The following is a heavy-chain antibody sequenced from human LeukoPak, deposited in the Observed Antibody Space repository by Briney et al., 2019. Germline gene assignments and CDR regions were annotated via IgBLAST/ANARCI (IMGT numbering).Heavy chain of an antibody. V-gene: IGHV1-2*02. CDR1: GYTFTGYY. J-gene: IGHJ4*02. CDR2: INPKSGGT. CDR3: ATSGGTRGPELDY. D-gene: IGHD6-25*01. Sequence: ASVKVSCKASGYTFTGYYMHWVRQAPGQGLEWMGWINPKSGGTNYAQKFQGRVTMTRDTSISTAYMEVSRMTSDDTAVYYCATSGGTRGPELDYWGQGTLVTVSS.